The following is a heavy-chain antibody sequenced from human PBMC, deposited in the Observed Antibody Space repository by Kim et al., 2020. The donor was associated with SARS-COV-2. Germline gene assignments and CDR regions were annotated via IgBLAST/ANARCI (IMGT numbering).Heavy chain of an antibody. Sequence: SETLSLTCAVSGGSISSSNWWSWVRQPPGKGLEWIGEIYHSGSTNYNPSLKSRVTISVDKSKNQFSLKLSSVTAADTAVYYCARDRRRGAAAAGTSFDYWGQGTLVTVSS. CDR2: IYHSGST. V-gene: IGHV4-4*02. CDR3: ARDRRRGAAAAGTSFDY. CDR1: GGSISSSNW. J-gene: IGHJ4*02. D-gene: IGHD6-13*01.